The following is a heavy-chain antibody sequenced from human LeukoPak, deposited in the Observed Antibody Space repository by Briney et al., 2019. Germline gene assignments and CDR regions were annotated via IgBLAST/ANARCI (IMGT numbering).Heavy chain of an antibody. CDR2: IYYGGTT. V-gene: IGHV4-39*01. CDR3: TRRPVVGAALRTYYFDY. Sequence: SETLSLTCTVYGGSISSSNYYWGWVRQPPGKGLEWIGSIYYGGTTYYNPSLKSRITISVDTSRHQFSLKLSSVTAADTAVYYCTRRPVVGAALRTYYFDYWGQGALVTVSS. D-gene: IGHD1-26*01. J-gene: IGHJ4*02. CDR1: GGSISSSNYY.